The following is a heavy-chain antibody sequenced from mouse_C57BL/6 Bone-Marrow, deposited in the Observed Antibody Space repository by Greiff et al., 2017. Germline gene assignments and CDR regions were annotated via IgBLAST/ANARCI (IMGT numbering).Heavy chain of an antibody. CDR1: GFNIKDDY. D-gene: IGHD1-1*01. Sequence: VQLQQSGAELVRPGASVKLSCTASGFNIKDDYMHWVKQRPEQGLEWIGWIDPENGDTEYASKFKGKATITADTSSNTAYRQLSSLTSEDTAVYYCTSHYYGSSTVDYWGQGTTLTVSS. J-gene: IGHJ2*01. V-gene: IGHV14-4*01. CDR2: IDPENGDT. CDR3: TSHYYGSSTVDY.